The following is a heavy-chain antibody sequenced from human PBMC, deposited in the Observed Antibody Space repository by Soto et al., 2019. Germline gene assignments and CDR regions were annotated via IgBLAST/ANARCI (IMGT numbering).Heavy chain of an antibody. V-gene: IGHV1-2*02. CDR1: GYTFTGYY. CDR2: INPNSGGT. D-gene: IGHD6-6*01. CDR3: ARVRPSYSSSLRRGWFDP. Sequence: ASVKVSCKAAGYTFTGYYMHWGRQAPGQGLEWMGWINPNSGGTNYAQKFQGRVTMTRDTSISTAYMELSRLRSDDTAVYYCARVRPSYSSSLRRGWFDPWGQGTLVTVSS. J-gene: IGHJ5*02.